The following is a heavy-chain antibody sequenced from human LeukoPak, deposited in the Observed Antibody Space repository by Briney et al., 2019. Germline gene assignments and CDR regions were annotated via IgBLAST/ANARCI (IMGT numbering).Heavy chain of an antibody. D-gene: IGHD3-22*01. CDR3: ARDLGEDSYDSSGPWIFFDY. CDR1: GYTFTSYD. V-gene: IGHV1-8*01. J-gene: IGHJ4*02. CDR2: MNPNSSNT. Sequence: ASVKVSCKASGYTFTSYDINWVRQATGQGLEWMGWMNPNSSNTGYAQKFQGRVTMTRNTSISTAYMELSSLRSDDTAVYYCARDLGEDSYDSSGPWIFFDYWGQGTLVTVSS.